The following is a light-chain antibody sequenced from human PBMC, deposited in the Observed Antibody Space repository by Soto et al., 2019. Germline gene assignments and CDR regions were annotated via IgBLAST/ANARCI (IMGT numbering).Light chain of an antibody. V-gene: IGKV1-13*02. CDR2: DAS. CDR1: QGISSA. Sequence: AIQLTQSPSSLSGSVGDRATITCRASQGISSALAWYQQKPGQAPKLLIYDASSLESGVPSRFSGSGSGTDFTLTISSLQPEDFAPYYCQQFNSYPRTFGPGTKVDIK. J-gene: IGKJ3*01. CDR3: QQFNSYPRT.